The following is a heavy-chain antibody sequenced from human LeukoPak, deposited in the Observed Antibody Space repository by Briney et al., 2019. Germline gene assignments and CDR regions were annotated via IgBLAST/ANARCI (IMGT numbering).Heavy chain of an antibody. CDR3: AKDRRYFDWLSPFDY. J-gene: IGHJ4*02. CDR1: GFTFSSYA. CDR2: ISGSGGST. D-gene: IGHD3-9*01. Sequence: PGGSLRLSCAASGFTFSSYAMSWVRQAPGKGLEWVSAISGSGGSTYYADSVKGRFTISRDNSKNTPYLQMNSLRAEDTAVYYCAKDRRYFDWLSPFDYWGQGTLVTVSS. V-gene: IGHV3-23*01.